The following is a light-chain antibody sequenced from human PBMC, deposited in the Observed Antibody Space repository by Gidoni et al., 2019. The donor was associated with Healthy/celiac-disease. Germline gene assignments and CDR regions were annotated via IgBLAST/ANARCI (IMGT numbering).Light chain of an antibody. J-gene: IGKJ3*01. CDR2: DAS. Sequence: EILLTQSPATLSLSPGERATLSCRASQSVSSYLAWYQQKPGQAPRLLIYDASNRATGIPARFSGSGSGTDFTLTISSLEPEDFAVYYCQQRSNWPPGGAFXPXTKVDIK. CDR3: QQRSNWPPGGA. V-gene: IGKV3-11*01. CDR1: QSVSSY.